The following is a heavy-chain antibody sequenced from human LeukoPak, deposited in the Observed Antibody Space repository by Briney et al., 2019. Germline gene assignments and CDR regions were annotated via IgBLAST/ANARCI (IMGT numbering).Heavy chain of an antibody. Sequence: GGSLRLSCAASGFTFSSYAMSWVRQAPGKGLEWVSYISSSGSTIYYADSVKGRFTISRDNAKNSLYLQMNSLRAEDTAVYYCARGTRFLEGNFDYWGQGTLVTVSS. CDR1: GFTFSSYA. J-gene: IGHJ4*02. CDR2: ISSSGSTI. CDR3: ARGTRFLEGNFDY. V-gene: IGHV3-48*03. D-gene: IGHD3-3*01.